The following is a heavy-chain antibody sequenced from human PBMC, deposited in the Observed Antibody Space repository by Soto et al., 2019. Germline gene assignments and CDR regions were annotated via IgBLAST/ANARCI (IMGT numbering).Heavy chain of an antibody. V-gene: IGHV3-7*03. D-gene: IGHD1-26*01. J-gene: IGHJ4*02. CDR3: ATDVWGPEY. CDR1: GLSFIIYW. CDR2: IKSDGSQN. Sequence: GGSLRLSCAAPGLSFIIYWMTWVRQAPGKGLEWVGNIKSDGSQNFHVDSVKGRFTISRDNAKSSLFLQMNSLRADDTAVYYCATDVWGPEYWGQGTLVTVSS.